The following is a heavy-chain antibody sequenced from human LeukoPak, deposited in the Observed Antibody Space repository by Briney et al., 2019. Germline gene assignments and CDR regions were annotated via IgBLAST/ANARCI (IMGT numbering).Heavy chain of an antibody. Sequence: PSETLSLTCTVSGGSISSNSCYWAWIRQPPGQGLEWIGYIYYSGSTNYNPSLESRVTISVDTSKNQFSLKLSSATAADTAVYYCARRHYGGNSGRFWYFDLWGRGTLVTVSS. D-gene: IGHD4-23*01. CDR2: IYYSGST. CDR1: GGSISSNSCY. CDR3: ARRHYGGNSGRFWYFDL. J-gene: IGHJ2*01. V-gene: IGHV4-61*05.